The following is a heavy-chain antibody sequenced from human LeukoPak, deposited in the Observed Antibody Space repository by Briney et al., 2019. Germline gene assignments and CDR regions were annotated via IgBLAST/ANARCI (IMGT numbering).Heavy chain of an antibody. CDR3: ARSPGGYSGPFAY. Sequence: GGSLRLSCAASGFTFSDYYMTWIRQAPGKGLEWVSYISTSGTAIYYADSVKGRFTISRDNSRNSLYLQMNSLGAEDTAVYYCARSPGGYSGPFAYWGQGTLVTVSS. J-gene: IGHJ4*02. V-gene: IGHV3-11*04. CDR2: ISTSGTAI. CDR1: GFTFSDYY. D-gene: IGHD5-12*01.